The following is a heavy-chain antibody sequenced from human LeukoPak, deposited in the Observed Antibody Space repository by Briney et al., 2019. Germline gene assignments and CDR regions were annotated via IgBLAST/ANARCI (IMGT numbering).Heavy chain of an antibody. Sequence: PGGSLRLSCMGSGFNFNGYNMNWVRQAAGKGLEWIAYISISGDIRYYTDSVRGRFTISRDNAKNSLYLQMSSLRVDDTAVYYCGRLPTLQNQAKHTSWDAFDIWGRGTTITVSA. D-gene: IGHD1-14*01. V-gene: IGHV3-48*01. CDR3: GRLPTLQNQAKHTSWDAFDI. CDR1: GFNFNGYN. J-gene: IGHJ3*02. CDR2: ISISGDIR.